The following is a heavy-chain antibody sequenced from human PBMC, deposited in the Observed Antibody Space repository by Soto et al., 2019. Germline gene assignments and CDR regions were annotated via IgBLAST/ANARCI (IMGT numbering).Heavy chain of an antibody. J-gene: IGHJ4*02. CDR2: ISGSGGST. D-gene: IGHD3-10*01. Sequence: EVQLLESGGRLVQPGGSLRLACEVSGFTFTNYAMSWVRQAPGKGLEWLSRISGSGGSTSYADSVKGRFTVSRDNSTNTLYLQMDSLRTEDTAVYYCAKNLWFGESVFDSWGQGTLVTVSS. CDR3: AKNLWFGESVFDS. CDR1: GFTFTNYA. V-gene: IGHV3-23*01.